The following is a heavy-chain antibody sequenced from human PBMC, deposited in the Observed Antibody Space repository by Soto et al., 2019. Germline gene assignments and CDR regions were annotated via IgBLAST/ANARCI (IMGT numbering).Heavy chain of an antibody. CDR1: GYTFTSYG. D-gene: IGHD3-9*01. Sequence: GASVKVSCKASGYTFTSYGISWVRQAPGQGLEWMGWISAYNGNTNYAQKLQGRVTMTTDTSTSTAYMELRSLRSDDTAVYYCARVFPYYDISMAPNCFDPWGQGTLVTVSS. J-gene: IGHJ5*02. CDR2: ISAYNGNT. CDR3: ARVFPYYDISMAPNCFDP. V-gene: IGHV1-18*01.